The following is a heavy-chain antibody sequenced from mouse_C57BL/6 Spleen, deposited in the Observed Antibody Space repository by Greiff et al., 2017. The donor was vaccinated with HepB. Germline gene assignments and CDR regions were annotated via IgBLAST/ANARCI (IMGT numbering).Heavy chain of an antibody. CDR1: GYAFSSYW. CDR2: IYPGDGDT. CDR3: ARSSYRYYFDY. J-gene: IGHJ2*01. V-gene: IGHV1-80*01. D-gene: IGHD1-1*01. Sequence: QVQLQQSGAELVKPGASVKISCKASGYAFSSYWMNWVKQRPGKGLEWIGQIYPGDGDTNYNGKFKGKATLTADKSSSTAYMQLSSLTSEDSAVYFCARSSYRYYFDYWGQGTTLTVSS.